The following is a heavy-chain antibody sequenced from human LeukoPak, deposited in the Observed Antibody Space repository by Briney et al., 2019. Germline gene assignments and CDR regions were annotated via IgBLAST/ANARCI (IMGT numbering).Heavy chain of an antibody. CDR3: ARLYDSSGYDAFDI. Sequence: PSETLSLTCTVSGGSISSYYWSWIRQPPGKGLEWIGYIYYSGSTNYNPSLKSRVTISVDTSKNQFSLKLSSVTAADTAVYYCARLYDSSGYDAFDIWDQGTMVTVSS. D-gene: IGHD3-22*01. CDR1: GGSISSYY. CDR2: IYYSGST. J-gene: IGHJ3*02. V-gene: IGHV4-59*08.